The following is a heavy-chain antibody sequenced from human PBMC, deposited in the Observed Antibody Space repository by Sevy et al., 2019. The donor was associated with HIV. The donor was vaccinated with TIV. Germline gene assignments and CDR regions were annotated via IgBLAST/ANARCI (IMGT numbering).Heavy chain of an antibody. CDR1: GYTFTSYG. CDR2: ISAYNGNT. V-gene: IGHV1-18*01. J-gene: IGHJ6*02. Sequence: ASVKVSCKASGYTFTSYGISWVRQAPGQGLEWMGWISAYNGNTNYAQKLQGRVTMTTDTSTSTAYMELRSLRSDDTAVYYCAREGRYYYDSSGYYETYYYYGMDVWGQGTTVTVSS. D-gene: IGHD3-22*01. CDR3: AREGRYYYDSSGYYETYYYYGMDV.